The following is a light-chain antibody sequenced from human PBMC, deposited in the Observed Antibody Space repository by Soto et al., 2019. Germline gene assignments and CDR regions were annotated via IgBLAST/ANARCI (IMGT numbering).Light chain of an antibody. CDR3: QQRSNSPLT. Sequence: EIVLTQSPAILSLSPGDRATLSCRASQSVGSSLVWYQQKPGQAPRLLMFDAFTRATGLPARFIGSGSGTDSPRSISGLDPEDFAVYYCQQRSNSPLTFGGGTEVEI. J-gene: IGKJ4*01. CDR1: QSVGSS. V-gene: IGKV3-11*01. CDR2: DAF.